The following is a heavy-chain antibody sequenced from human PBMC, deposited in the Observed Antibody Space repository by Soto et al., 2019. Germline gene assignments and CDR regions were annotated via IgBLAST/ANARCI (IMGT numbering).Heavy chain of an antibody. Sequence: EVQLVESGGGLVKPGGSLRLSCAASGFTFSSYSMNWVRQAPGKGREWVSSISISSRYIYYADSVKGRFTISRDNAKNSLYLQMNSLRAEDTAVYYCARAAAIVVVPAAHNYYYYYMDVWGKGTTVTVSS. D-gene: IGHD2-2*01. CDR3: ARAAAIVVVPAAHNYYYYYMDV. CDR2: ISISSRYI. CDR1: GFTFSSYS. V-gene: IGHV3-21*01. J-gene: IGHJ6*03.